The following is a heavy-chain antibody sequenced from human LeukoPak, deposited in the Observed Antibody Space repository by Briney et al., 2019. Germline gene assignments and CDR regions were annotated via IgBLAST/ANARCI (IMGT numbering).Heavy chain of an antibody. V-gene: IGHV4-59*01. CDR2: IYYSGST. D-gene: IGHD5-12*01. Sequence: PSETLSLTCTVSGVSISSYYWSWIRQPPAKGLEWIGYIYYSGSTNYNPSLKSRVTISVDTSKNQFSLKLSSVTAADTDVYYCAIKTSVDADYWGQGTLVTVSS. J-gene: IGHJ4*02. CDR3: AIKTSVDADY. CDR1: GVSISSYY.